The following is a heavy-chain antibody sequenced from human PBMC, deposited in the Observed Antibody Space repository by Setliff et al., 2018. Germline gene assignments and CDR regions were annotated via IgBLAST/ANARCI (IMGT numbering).Heavy chain of an antibody. CDR1: GGSFSGYY. D-gene: IGHD2-21*01. J-gene: IGHJ6*03. V-gene: IGHV4-34*01. CDR3: ARAFIVAPTLFFRRRKGNYMDV. Sequence: SETLSLTCAVYGGSFSGYYWSWIRQPPGKGLEWIGEINHSGGTSYNPSLMSRVTIPVDTSKNQFSLKLNSVTAADTAVYYCARAFIVAPTLFFRRRKGNYMDVWGKGTTVTVSS. CDR2: INHSGGT.